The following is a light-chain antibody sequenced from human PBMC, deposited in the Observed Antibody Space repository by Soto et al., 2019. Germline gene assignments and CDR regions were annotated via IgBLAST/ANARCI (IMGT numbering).Light chain of an antibody. CDR3: CSYAGRVNFL. Sequence: QAALTQPASVSGSPGPWIAISCSGTSSDIGNANFVSWYQQHSGNAPKLLIYEVSKRPSGVSGRFSGSKSGNTASLKISGLQADDEADYYCCSYAGRVNFLFGGGTKVTVL. CDR1: SSDIGNANF. V-gene: IGLV2-23*02. J-gene: IGLJ3*02. CDR2: EVS.